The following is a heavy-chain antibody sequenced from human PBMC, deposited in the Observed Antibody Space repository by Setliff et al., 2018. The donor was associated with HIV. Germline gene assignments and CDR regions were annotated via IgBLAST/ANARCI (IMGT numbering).Heavy chain of an antibody. V-gene: IGHV3-30*14. D-gene: IGHD3-16*01. CDR1: GFSFSTYA. J-gene: IGHJ4*02. CDR2: ISYDGRNK. CDR3: ANYGDY. Sequence: GGSLRLSCVASGFSFSTYAMHWVRQTPGKGLEGVAIISYDGRNKYYADSVKGRFTISRDNSKNTVYLQLSSLMPEDTALYYCANYGDYWGQGTLVTVSS.